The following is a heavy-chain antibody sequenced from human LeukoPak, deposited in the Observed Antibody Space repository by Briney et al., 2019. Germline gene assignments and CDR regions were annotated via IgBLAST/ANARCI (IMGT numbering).Heavy chain of an antibody. V-gene: IGHV4-59*01. CDR2: VDHTGST. CDR3: ARGRVSSSTWYSTYYYYFYMDV. D-gene: IGHD1-1*01. CDR1: DDSITMYY. J-gene: IGHJ6*03. Sequence: SETLSLTCSVSDDSITMYYWTWIRQPPGKGLEWIGYVDHTGSTNFNPSLNGRVSISRDTTNNLFSLRLRSVTAADTAVYFCARGRVSSSTWYSTYYYYFYMDVWGKGTTVTVSS.